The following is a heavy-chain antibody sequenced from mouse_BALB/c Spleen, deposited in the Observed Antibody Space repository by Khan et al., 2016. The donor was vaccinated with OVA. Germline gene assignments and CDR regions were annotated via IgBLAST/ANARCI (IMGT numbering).Heavy chain of an antibody. Sequence: EVQLQQSGPELMKPGASVKISCKASGYSFTSYYIHWVKQSHGKSLEWIGYIDPFNGSTSYNQKSKGKATLTVDKSSSTAYMHLSSLTSKDSAVYYWARHGYVAWFAYWGQGTLVTVSA. CDR3: ARHGYVAWFAY. D-gene: IGHD2-2*01. J-gene: IGHJ3*01. CDR2: IDPFNGST. V-gene: IGHV1S135*01. CDR1: GYSFTSYY.